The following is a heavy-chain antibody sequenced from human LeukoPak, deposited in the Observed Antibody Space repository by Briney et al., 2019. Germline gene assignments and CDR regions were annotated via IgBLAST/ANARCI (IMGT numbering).Heavy chain of an antibody. V-gene: IGHV3-23*01. D-gene: IGHD6-13*01. CDR2: ISGSGGST. CDR3: AKDSSSSWYRGYFDY. Sequence: GGSPRLSCAASGFTFSSYAMSWVRQAPGKGLEWVSAISGSGGSTYYADSVKGRFTISRDNSKNTLYLQMNSLRAEDTAVYYCAKDSSSSWYRGYFDYWGQGTLVTVSS. J-gene: IGHJ4*02. CDR1: GFTFSSYA.